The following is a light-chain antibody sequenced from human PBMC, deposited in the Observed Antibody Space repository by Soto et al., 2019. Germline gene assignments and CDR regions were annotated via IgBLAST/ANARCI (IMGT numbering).Light chain of an antibody. J-gene: IGKJ4*01. CDR3: HQRSNWPLT. V-gene: IGKV3-11*01. CDR1: QSVTKY. Sequence: EVVLTQSPATLSLSPGEGATLSCRASQSVTKYLAWYQQKPGQALRLLMYDVSKRATGIPARFSGSGSGTDFALTISSLEPDDFAVYYCHQRSNWPLTFGGGTKLEI. CDR2: DVS.